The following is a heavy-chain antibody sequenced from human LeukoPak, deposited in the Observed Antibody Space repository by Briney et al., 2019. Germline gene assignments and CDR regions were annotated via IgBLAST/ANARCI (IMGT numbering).Heavy chain of an antibody. J-gene: IGHJ4*02. CDR2: ISSSGSTI. V-gene: IGHV3-11*01. CDR3: ARELGYCSGGSCYEGGFDY. CDR1: GFTFSDYY. Sequence: GGSLRLSCAASGFTFSDYYMSWIRQAPGKGLEWVSYISSSGSTIYHADSVKGRFTISRDNAKNSLYLQMNSLRAEDTAVYYCARELGYCSGGSCYEGGFDYWGQGTLVTVSS. D-gene: IGHD2-15*01.